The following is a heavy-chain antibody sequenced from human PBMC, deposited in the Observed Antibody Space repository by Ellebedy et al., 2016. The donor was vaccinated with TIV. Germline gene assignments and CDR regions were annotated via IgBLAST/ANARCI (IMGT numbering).Heavy chain of an antibody. J-gene: IGHJ5*02. V-gene: IGHV4-39*01. CDR2: IYYSGST. D-gene: IGHD3-9*01. Sequence: SETLSLXXTVSGGSISSSSYYWGWIRQTPGKGLEWIGSIYYSGSTYYNPSLKSRVTISVDTSKNQFSLKRSSVTAADTAVYYCARLEAYYDILTGQVGWFDPWGQGTLVTVSS. CDR3: ARLEAYYDILTGQVGWFDP. CDR1: GGSISSSSYY.